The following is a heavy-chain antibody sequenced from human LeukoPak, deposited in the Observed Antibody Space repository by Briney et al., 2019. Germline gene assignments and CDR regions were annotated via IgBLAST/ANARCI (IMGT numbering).Heavy chain of an antibody. Sequence: AGGSLRLSCAASGFTFSDYYMTWIRQAPGRGLEWISYINGSSSDTNYADSVRGRFTISRDNAKNSLYLLMNSPRVEDTAVYYCARRGTTYCTVDSCHPNWFDPWGQGTLVTVSS. V-gene: IGHV3-11*03. CDR3: ARRGTTYCTVDSCHPNWFDP. CDR1: GFTFSDYY. CDR2: INGSSSDT. J-gene: IGHJ5*02. D-gene: IGHD2-15*01.